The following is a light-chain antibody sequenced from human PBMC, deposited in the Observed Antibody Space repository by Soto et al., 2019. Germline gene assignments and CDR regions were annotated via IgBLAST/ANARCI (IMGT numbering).Light chain of an antibody. CDR1: SSDVGGYNY. J-gene: IGLJ1*01. CDR2: DVS. CDR3: SSYTISSTYV. Sequence: SALTQPASVSGSPGQSIAISCTGTSSDVGGYNYVSWYQQHPGKVPKLLINDVSNRPSGVSSRFSGSKSGNTASLTISGLQAEDEADYYCSSYTISSTYVFGSGTKLTVL. V-gene: IGLV2-14*01.